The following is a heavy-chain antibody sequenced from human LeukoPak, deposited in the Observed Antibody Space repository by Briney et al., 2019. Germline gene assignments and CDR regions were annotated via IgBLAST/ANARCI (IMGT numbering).Heavy chain of an antibody. CDR2: IYYSGST. D-gene: IGHD2-15*01. V-gene: IGHV4-59*01. J-gene: IGHJ6*03. CDR3: ARAYCSGGSCYSGAPYYYYMDV. CDR1: GGSISSYY. Sequence: SETLSLTCTVSGGSISSYYWSWIRQPPGKGLEWIGYIYYSGSTNYNPSLKSRVTISVDTSKNQFSLKLSSVTAADTAVYYCARAYCSGGSCYSGAPYYYYMDVWGKGTTVTVSS.